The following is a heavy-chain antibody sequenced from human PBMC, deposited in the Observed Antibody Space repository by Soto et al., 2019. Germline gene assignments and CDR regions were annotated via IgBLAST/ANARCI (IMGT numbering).Heavy chain of an antibody. Sequence: QVQLVQSGAEVKKPGASVKVSCKASGYTFTSYGIGWVRQAPGQGLEWMGWISAYNGNTNYAQKLQGRVTMTTDTSTSTAYMELRSLRSDDTAVYYCAIEVDYGGNSVGMDVWGQGTTVTVSS. J-gene: IGHJ6*02. V-gene: IGHV1-18*01. CDR3: AIEVDYGGNSVGMDV. CDR1: GYTFTSYG. CDR2: ISAYNGNT. D-gene: IGHD4-17*01.